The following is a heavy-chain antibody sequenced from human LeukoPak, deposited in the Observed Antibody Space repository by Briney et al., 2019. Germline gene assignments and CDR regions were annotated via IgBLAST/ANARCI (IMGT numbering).Heavy chain of an antibody. Sequence: GGSLRLSCAASGFTFSNYAMSWVRQAPGKGLEWVSALSASGDNTYYADSVKGRFTISRDNSKNTLYLQMNSLRAEDTAVYYCAKQWLVQSGYFQHWGQGTLVTVSS. CDR1: GFTFSNYA. V-gene: IGHV3-23*01. J-gene: IGHJ1*01. CDR3: AKQWLVQSGYFQH. D-gene: IGHD6-19*01. CDR2: LSASGDNT.